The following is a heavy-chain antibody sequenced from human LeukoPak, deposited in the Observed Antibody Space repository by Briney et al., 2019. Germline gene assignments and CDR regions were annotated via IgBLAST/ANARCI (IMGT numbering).Heavy chain of an antibody. CDR1: GGSISSSSYY. V-gene: IGHV4-39*07. CDR3: ARDNIVVVAATKAYYFDY. J-gene: IGHJ4*02. Sequence: SETLSLTCTVSGGSISSSSYYWGWLRQPPGTGLEWIGSIYYSGSTYYNPSLKSRVTISVDTSKNQFSLKLSSVTAADTAVYYCARDNIVVVAATKAYYFDYWGQGTLVTVSS. D-gene: IGHD2-15*01. CDR2: IYYSGST.